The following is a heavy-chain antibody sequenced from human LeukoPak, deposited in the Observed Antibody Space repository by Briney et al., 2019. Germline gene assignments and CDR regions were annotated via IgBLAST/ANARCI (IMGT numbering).Heavy chain of an antibody. Sequence: ASVKVSCKASGYTFTSYAMHWVRQAPGQRLEWMGWINAGNGNTKYSQKFQGRVTITRDTSASTAYMELSSLRSEDTAVYYCARDRRSGGSCYGWFDPWGQGTLVTVSS. V-gene: IGHV1-3*01. CDR3: ARDRRSGGSCYGWFDP. J-gene: IGHJ5*02. D-gene: IGHD2-15*01. CDR1: GYTFTSYA. CDR2: INAGNGNT.